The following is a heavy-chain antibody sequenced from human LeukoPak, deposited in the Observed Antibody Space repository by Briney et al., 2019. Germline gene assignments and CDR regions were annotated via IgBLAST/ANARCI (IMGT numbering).Heavy chain of an antibody. CDR2: IYHNVST. Sequence: SETLSLNCTVSGYSISSGYYWGWIRQPPGKGLEWIRSIYHNVSTYYNPSLKSRVTISVDTSKNQFSLKLSSVTAADTAVYYCARLLSYDFWSGYLPGAFDIWGQGTMVTVSP. CDR1: GYSISSGYY. D-gene: IGHD3-3*01. CDR3: ARLLSYDFWSGYLPGAFDI. J-gene: IGHJ3*02. V-gene: IGHV4-38-2*02.